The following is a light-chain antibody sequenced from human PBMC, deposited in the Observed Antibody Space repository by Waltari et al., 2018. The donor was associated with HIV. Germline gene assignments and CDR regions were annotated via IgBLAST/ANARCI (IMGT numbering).Light chain of an antibody. Sequence: DIQMTQSPSSLSASVGERVTITCRASHFISIYLAWYQQKPGRGATLLIYAASNLHSGVPSRFSASGSGTDFTLTISSLQPEDVATYYCQEYDPAPPVTFGQGTRVDIK. CDR1: HFISIY. CDR2: AAS. V-gene: IGKV1-27*01. J-gene: IGKJ5*01. CDR3: QEYDPAPPVT.